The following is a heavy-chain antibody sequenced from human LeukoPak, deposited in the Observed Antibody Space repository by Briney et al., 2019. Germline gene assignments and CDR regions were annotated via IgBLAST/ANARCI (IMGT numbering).Heavy chain of an antibody. D-gene: IGHD3-10*01. V-gene: IGHV3-48*01. CDR2: ISSSSSTI. CDR1: GFTFSSYG. CDR3: AKGFMHYGSGRPYYMDV. J-gene: IGHJ6*03. Sequence: GGSLRLSCAASGFTFSSYGMTWVRQAPGKGLEWVSYISSSSSTIYYADSVKGRFTISRDNAKNTVFLQMNSLRIEDTAMYYCAKGFMHYGSGRPYYMDVWGEGTTVIISS.